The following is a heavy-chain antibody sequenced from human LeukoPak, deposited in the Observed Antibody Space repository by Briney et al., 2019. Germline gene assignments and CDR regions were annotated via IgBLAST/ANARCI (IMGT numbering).Heavy chain of an antibody. D-gene: IGHD3-22*01. CDR1: GGSFSGYY. Sequence: PSETLSLTCAVYGGSFSGYYWSWIRQPPGKGLEWIGEINHSGSTNYNPSLRSRVTISVDTSKKQFSLKLSSVTAADTAVYYCVTYYFDSSGPKKNYWGQGTLVTVSS. J-gene: IGHJ4*02. V-gene: IGHV4-34*01. CDR3: VTYYFDSSGPKKNY. CDR2: INHSGST.